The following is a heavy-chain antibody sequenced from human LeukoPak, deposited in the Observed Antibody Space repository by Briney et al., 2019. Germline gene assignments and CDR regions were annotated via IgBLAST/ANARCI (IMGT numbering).Heavy chain of an antibody. CDR3: ARPQGYFAANFDY. V-gene: IGHV3-48*01. Sequence: GGSLRLSCAASGFPFSSYSMNWVRQAPGRGLEWVSYISISSSTIYYADSVKGRFTISRDNAKNSLYLQMNSLRAEDTAVFYCARPQGYFAANFDYWGQGTLVTVSS. CDR1: GFPFSSYS. CDR2: ISISSSTI. J-gene: IGHJ4*02. D-gene: IGHD3-22*01.